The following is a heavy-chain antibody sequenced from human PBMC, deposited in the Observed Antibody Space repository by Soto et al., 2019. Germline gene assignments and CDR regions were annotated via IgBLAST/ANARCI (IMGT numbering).Heavy chain of an antibody. V-gene: IGHV4-59*01. CDR3: ARGGRLESSIMFDP. CDR1: VVSLSPYY. CDR2: AYSLGRP. D-gene: IGHD3-3*01. J-gene: IGHJ5*02. Sequence: PXETLSLTCAVSVVSLSPYYWNWIRQPPGKKLEWIGYAYSLGRPNYNPSLKRRVTMSLDTSKNQFSLELTSVTAADTAVYYCARGGRLESSIMFDPWGEAIRVTVSS.